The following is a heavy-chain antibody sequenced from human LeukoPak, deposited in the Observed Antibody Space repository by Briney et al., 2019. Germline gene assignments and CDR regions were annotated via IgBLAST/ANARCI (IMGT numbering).Heavy chain of an antibody. Sequence: PGGSLRLSCAASGFPLSSYWVSWVRQAPGKGLGGVTDIKEDRSEKYYVDSVKGRFTISRDNAKNSLYLQMNSLRAEDTAVYYCARDPQSSISAYWGQGTLVTVSS. J-gene: IGHJ4*02. CDR2: IKEDRSEK. CDR1: GFPLSSYW. D-gene: IGHD6-13*01. V-gene: IGHV3-7*01. CDR3: ARDPQSSISAY.